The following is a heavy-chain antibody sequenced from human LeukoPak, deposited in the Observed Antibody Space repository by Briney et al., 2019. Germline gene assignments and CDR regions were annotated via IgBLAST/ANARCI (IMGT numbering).Heavy chain of an antibody. J-gene: IGHJ4*02. CDR3: ARANDYGDYYSGYYFDY. D-gene: IGHD4-17*01. CDR2: ISYDGSNK. Sequence: GGSLRLSCAASGFTFSSYAMHWVRQAPGKGLEWVAVISYDGSNKYYADSVKGRFTISRDNSKNTLYLQMNSLRAEDTAVYYCARANDYGDYYSGYYFDYWGQGTLVTVSS. V-gene: IGHV3-30*04. CDR1: GFTFSSYA.